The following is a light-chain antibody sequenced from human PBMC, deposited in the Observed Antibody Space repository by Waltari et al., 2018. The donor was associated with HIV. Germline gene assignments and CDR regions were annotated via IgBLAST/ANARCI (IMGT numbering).Light chain of an antibody. CDR3: SSYTSSTFWV. Sequence: QSALTQPASVSGSPGQSITISCTGTSSDVAGYNYVSWYQQPPGKAPKLMIYEVSNRPSGVSIRFSGSKSGNTASLTISGLQAEDEADYYCSSYTSSTFWVFGGGTKLTVL. CDR2: EVS. V-gene: IGLV2-14*01. J-gene: IGLJ3*02. CDR1: SSDVAGYNY.